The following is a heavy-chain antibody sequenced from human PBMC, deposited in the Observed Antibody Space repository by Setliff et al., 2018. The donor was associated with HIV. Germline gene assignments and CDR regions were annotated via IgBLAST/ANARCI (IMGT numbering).Heavy chain of an antibody. CDR2: INSGKGNT. CDR1: GYTFTSHY. Sequence: ASVKVSCKASGYTFTSHYMHWVRQAPGQRLEWMGWINSGKGNTEYSQKFQGRVTITRDTLASTVYMELSSLRSEDTAMYYCARDAGYSGYAWNYWGQGTLVTVSS. J-gene: IGHJ4*02. V-gene: IGHV1-3*01. CDR3: ARDAGYSGYAWNY. D-gene: IGHD5-12*01.